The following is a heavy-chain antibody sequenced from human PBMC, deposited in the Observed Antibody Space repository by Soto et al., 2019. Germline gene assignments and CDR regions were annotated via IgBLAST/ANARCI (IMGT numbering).Heavy chain of an antibody. CDR1: VYSSSSGYY. CDR2: IYHSGST. V-gene: IGHV4-38-2*01. CDR3: ATYYSNDYYFDY. J-gene: IGHJ4*02. Sequence: PSETLSLTCAVSVYSSSSGYYWGCIRQPPGKGLEWIGSIYHSGSTYYNPSLKSRVTISVDTSKNQFSLKLSSVTAADTAVYYCATYYSNDYYFDYWGQGTLVTVSS. D-gene: IGHD4-4*01.